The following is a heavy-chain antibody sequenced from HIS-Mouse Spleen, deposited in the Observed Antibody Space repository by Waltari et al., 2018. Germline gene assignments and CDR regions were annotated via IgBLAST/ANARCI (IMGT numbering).Heavy chain of an antibody. CDR3: AKDLTTLLWFGELLDLIH. J-gene: IGHJ4*02. CDR2: ISGSGGST. D-gene: IGHD3-10*01. Sequence: EVQLLESGGGLVQPGGSLRLSCAASGFTFSSSAMSWVRQAPGKGLEWVSAISGSGGSTYYADSVKGRFTISRDNSKNTLYLQMNSLRAEDTAVYYCAKDLTTLLWFGELLDLIHWGQGTLVTVSS. V-gene: IGHV3-23*01. CDR1: GFTFSSSA.